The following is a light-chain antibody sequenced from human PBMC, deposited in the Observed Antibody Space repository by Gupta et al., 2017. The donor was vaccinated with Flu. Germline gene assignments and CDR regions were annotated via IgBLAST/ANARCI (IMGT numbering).Light chain of an antibody. Sequence: EIVMTQSPATLSVSPGERATLSCRASQSISTNLAWYQQRPGQAPRLLIHGAFSRATGTPARFSGSVSGTEFTLTISSLQSEDSGIYYCQQYNNWPAVTFGGGTRVEIK. CDR3: QQYNNWPAVT. CDR2: GAF. CDR1: QSISTN. J-gene: IGKJ4*01. V-gene: IGKV3-15*01.